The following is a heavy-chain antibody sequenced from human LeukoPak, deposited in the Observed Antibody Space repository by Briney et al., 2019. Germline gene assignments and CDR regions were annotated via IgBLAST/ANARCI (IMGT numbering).Heavy chain of an antibody. CDR3: ARDRYNWNDRTPYYFDY. D-gene: IGHD1-1*01. CDR2: ISSSSSYI. CDR1: GFTFSSYS. J-gene: IGHJ4*02. V-gene: IGHV3-21*01. Sequence: PGGSLRLSCAASGFTFSSYSMNWVRQAPGKGLEWVSSISSSSSYIYYADSVKGRFTISRDNAKNSLYLQMNSLRAEDTAVYYCARDRYNWNDRTPYYFDYWGQGTLVTVSS.